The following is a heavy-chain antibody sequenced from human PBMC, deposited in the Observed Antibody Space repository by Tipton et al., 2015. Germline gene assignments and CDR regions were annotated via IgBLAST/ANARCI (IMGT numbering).Heavy chain of an antibody. CDR2: ISYSGST. V-gene: IGHV4-61*01. CDR1: GGSVSSAIYY. CDR3: ARDLEHGMDV. Sequence: TLSLTCTVSGGSVSSAIYYWSWIRQPPGKGLEWIGYISYSGSTHYNPSLKSRVTISVDTSKNQFSLTLNSVTAADTAVYYCARDLEHGMDVWGQGTTVTVSS. J-gene: IGHJ6*02. D-gene: IGHD5-24*01.